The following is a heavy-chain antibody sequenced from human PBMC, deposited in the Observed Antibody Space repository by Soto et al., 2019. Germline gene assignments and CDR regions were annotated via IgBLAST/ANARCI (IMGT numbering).Heavy chain of an antibody. CDR1: GGTFSSYA. J-gene: IGHJ5*02. Sequence: QVQLVQSGAEVKKPGSSVKVSCKASGGTFSSYAISWVRQAPGQGLEWMGGIIPIFGTANYAQKFQGRVTITGDESTSTAYMELGSLRSAETAVYYCARDRGYSSSRRGPVFWFDPWGQGTLVTVSS. CDR3: ARDRGYSSSRRGPVFWFDP. D-gene: IGHD6-6*01. V-gene: IGHV1-69*12. CDR2: IIPIFGTA.